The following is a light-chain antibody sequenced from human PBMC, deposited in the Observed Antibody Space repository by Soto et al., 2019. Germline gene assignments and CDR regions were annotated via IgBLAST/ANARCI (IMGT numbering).Light chain of an antibody. V-gene: IGKV1-39*01. CDR1: QSISSY. J-gene: IGKJ5*01. CDR3: QQSYSIQIT. CDR2: AAS. Sequence: DIQMTQSQSSVSASVGDRVTMTFGASQSISSYLNWYQQTPGKAPQLLIYAASSLQSGLPSRFSGSGSGTDFTLTISSLQPEDFATYYCQQSYSIQITFGQGTRLEIK.